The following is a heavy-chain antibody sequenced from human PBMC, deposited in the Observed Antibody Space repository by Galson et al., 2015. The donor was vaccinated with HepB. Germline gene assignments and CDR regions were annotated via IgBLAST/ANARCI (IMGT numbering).Heavy chain of an antibody. CDR2: IYYSGST. D-gene: IGHD3-3*01. CDR3: ARVVTIFGDYGMDV. V-gene: IGHV4-30-4*01. J-gene: IGHJ6*02. Sequence: TLSLTCTVSGGSISSGDYYWSWIRQPPGKGLEWIGYIYYSGSTYYNPSLKSRVTISVDTSKNQFSLKLSSVTAADTAVYYCARVVTIFGDYGMDVWGQGTTVTVSS. CDR1: GGSISSGDYY.